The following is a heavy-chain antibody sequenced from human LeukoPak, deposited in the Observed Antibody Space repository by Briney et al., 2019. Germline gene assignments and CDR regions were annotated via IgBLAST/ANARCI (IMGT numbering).Heavy chain of an antibody. J-gene: IGHJ4*02. D-gene: IGHD2-8*01. CDR2: VFRLQTVRT. V-gene: IGHV4-38-2*02. CDR3: ARVLHAPYLIDS. Sequence: SETLSLTCTVSDSSITSTYYWAWFQQPPGKGLEWIATVFRLQTVRTFNNPSLGSRVTMSLDPSHNQFSLNLTSVTAADTALYFCARVLHAPYLIDSWGQGTLVTVSS. CDR1: DSSITSTYY.